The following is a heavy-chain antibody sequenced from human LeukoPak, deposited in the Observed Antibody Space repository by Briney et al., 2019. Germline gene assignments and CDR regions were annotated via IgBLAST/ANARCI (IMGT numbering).Heavy chain of an antibody. Sequence: ASVKVSCKASGYTITGYYMHWVRQAPGQGLEWMGWINPNSGGTNYAQKFQGRVTMTRDTSISTAYMKLSRLRSDDTAVYYCAREVVPAAEGAFDIWGQGTMVTVSS. V-gene: IGHV1-2*02. CDR1: GYTITGYY. D-gene: IGHD2-2*01. CDR3: AREVVPAAEGAFDI. J-gene: IGHJ3*02. CDR2: INPNSGGT.